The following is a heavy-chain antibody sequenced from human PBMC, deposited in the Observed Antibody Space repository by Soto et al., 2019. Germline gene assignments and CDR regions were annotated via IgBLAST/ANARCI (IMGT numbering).Heavy chain of an antibody. CDR3: ARGYCSSTSCYTDYYYRMDV. V-gene: IGHV1-8*01. CDR1: GYTFTSYD. J-gene: IGHJ6*02. Sequence: QVQLVESGGGVVQPGASVKVSCKASGYTFTSYDINWVRQATGQGLEWMGWMNPNSGNTGYAQKFQGRVTMTRNTSISTAYMELSSLRSEDTAVYYCARGYCSSTSCYTDYYYRMDVWGQGTTVTVSS. D-gene: IGHD2-2*02. CDR2: MNPNSGNT.